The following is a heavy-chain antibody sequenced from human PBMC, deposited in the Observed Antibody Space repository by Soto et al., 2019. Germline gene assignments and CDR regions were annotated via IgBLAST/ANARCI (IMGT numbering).Heavy chain of an antibody. CDR2: IYYSGST. CDR3: ARGPTKNYYDSSGYYRFDY. J-gene: IGHJ4*02. Sequence: LSLTCTVSGGSISSGGYYWSWIRQHPGKGLEWIGYIYYSGSTYYNPSLKSRVTISVDTSKNQFSLKLSSVTAADTAVYCCARGPTKNYYDSSGYYRFDYWGQGTLVTVSS. V-gene: IGHV4-31*03. CDR1: GGSISSGGYY. D-gene: IGHD3-22*01.